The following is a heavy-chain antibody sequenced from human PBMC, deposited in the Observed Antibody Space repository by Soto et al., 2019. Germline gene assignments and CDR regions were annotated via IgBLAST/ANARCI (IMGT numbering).Heavy chain of an antibody. D-gene: IGHD5-18*01. V-gene: IGHV3-21*01. J-gene: IGHJ4*02. Sequence: EVQLVESGGGLVKPGGSLRLSCAASGFTFSSYSMNWVRQAPGKGLEWVSSISSSSSYIYYADSVKGRFTISRDNAKNSLYLQMNSLRAEDTAVYYCARARWAVTPFDYWGREPWSPSPQ. CDR3: ARARWAVTPFDY. CDR1: GFTFSSYS. CDR2: ISSSSSYI.